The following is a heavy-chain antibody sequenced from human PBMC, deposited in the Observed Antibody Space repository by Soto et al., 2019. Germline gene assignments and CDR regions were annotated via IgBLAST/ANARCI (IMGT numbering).Heavy chain of an antibody. CDR1: GLSFGDAW. V-gene: IGHV3-15*05. Sequence: EVQLVEAGGGLVKPGGSLRLSCAASGLSFGDAWMSWVRQAPGKGLEWVGRIKSKSDGGTTDYAAPVKGRFAISRDDSENTLFLKMSGLKIEDTAVYYCTSHQEWGQGTLVIVSS. CDR3: TSHQE. CDR2: IKSKSDGGTT. J-gene: IGHJ1*01.